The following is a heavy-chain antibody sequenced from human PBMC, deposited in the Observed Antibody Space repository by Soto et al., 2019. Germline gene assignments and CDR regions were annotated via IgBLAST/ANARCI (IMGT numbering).Heavy chain of an antibody. CDR3: ASEPRYQLLSYFDY. Sequence: QVQLVQSGAEVKKPGSSVKVSCKASGGTFSSYAISWVRQAPGQGLEWMGGTIPIFGTANYAQKFQGRVTIPADESTSTAYMELSSLRSEDTAVYYCASEPRYQLLSYFDYWGQGTLVTVSS. D-gene: IGHD2-2*01. J-gene: IGHJ4*02. V-gene: IGHV1-69*01. CDR2: TIPIFGTA. CDR1: GGTFSSYA.